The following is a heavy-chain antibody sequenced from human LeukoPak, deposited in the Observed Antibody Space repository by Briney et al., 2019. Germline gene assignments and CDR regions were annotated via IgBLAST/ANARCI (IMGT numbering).Heavy chain of an antibody. CDR2: IIPIFDTA. V-gene: IGHV1-69*13. CDR1: GGTFSTSS. Sequence: ASVKVSCKASGGTFSTSSISWVRQAPGQGLEWMGGIIPIFDTANYAQKFQGTVMITADESTSTAYMELSSLKSEDTAVYFCATDSHDSSGYFSIDYWGQGTLVTVSS. CDR3: ATDSHDSSGYFSIDY. D-gene: IGHD3-22*01. J-gene: IGHJ4*02.